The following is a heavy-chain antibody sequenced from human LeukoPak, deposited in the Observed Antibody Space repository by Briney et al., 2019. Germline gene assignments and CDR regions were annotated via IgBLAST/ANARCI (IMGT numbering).Heavy chain of an antibody. CDR3: TSPITIFGVVAKNY. Sequence: GGSLRLSCAASGFSLSASTMHWVRQASGKGLEWVGRIRTKTNNYATVYAASVKGRFTISRDDSKNTVYLQMNSLKTEDTAVYYCTSPITIFGVVAKNYWGQGTLVTVSP. CDR2: IRTKTNNYAT. CDR1: GFSLSAST. D-gene: IGHD3-3*01. J-gene: IGHJ4*02. V-gene: IGHV3-73*01.